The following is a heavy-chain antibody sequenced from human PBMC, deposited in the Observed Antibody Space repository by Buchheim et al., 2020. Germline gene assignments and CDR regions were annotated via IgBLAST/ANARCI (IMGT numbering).Heavy chain of an antibody. Sequence: QVQLQESGPGLVKPSQTLSLTCTVSGGSISSGDYYWSWIRQPPGKGLEWIGYICYSGSTYYNPSLKRRVTISVDTSKNQFPLKLSSVTAADTAVYYCARFLAYCGGDCLNHAFDIWGQGT. V-gene: IGHV4-30-4*01. J-gene: IGHJ3*02. CDR1: GGSISSGDYY. CDR2: ICYSGST. CDR3: ARFLAYCGGDCLNHAFDI. D-gene: IGHD2-21*02.